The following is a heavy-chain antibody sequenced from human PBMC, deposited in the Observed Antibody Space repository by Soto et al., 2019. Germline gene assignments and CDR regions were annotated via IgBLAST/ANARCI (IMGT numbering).Heavy chain of an antibody. V-gene: IGHV3-33*01. Sequence: PGGSLRLSCAASGFTFSSYGMHWVRQAPGKGLEWVAVIWYDGSNKYYADSVKGRFTISRDNSKNTLYLQMNSLRAEDTAVYYCAGGAGNILTGYHPINYYWGQGTLVTVSS. CDR1: GFTFSSYG. CDR3: AGGAGNILTGYHPINYY. J-gene: IGHJ4*02. CDR2: IWYDGSNK. D-gene: IGHD3-9*01.